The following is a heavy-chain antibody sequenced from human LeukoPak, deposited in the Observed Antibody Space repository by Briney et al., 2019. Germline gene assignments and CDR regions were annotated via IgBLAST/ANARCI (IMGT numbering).Heavy chain of an antibody. CDR2: ISGLSSYT. CDR3: GRAFPPLRTSSAGDL. V-gene: IGHV3-21*01. J-gene: IGHJ4*02. D-gene: IGHD3-16*01. Sequence: GGSLRLSCSASGFTFSDYDMNWVRQAPGKGLEWVSSISGLSSYTYYGESVKGRFSISRDNAKNSLYLQMNSLGAEDTATYYYGRAFPPLRTSSAGDLWGQGILVTVSS. CDR1: GFTFSDYD.